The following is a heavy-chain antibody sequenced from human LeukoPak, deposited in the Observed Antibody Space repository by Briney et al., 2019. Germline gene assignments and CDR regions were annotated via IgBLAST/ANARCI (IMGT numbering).Heavy chain of an antibody. CDR2: INTNTGNP. J-gene: IGHJ3*01. D-gene: IGHD6-13*01. V-gene: IGHV7-4-1*02. CDR3: ASPAAAGTIALDL. CDR1: GYSFTSQT. Sequence: GASVKVSCKASGYSFTSQTMNWVRQAPGQGLEWMGWINTNTGNPTYAQGFTGRFVFSLDTSVSTAYLQISSLKAEDTAVYYCASPAAAGTIALDLWGQGSMVTVTS.